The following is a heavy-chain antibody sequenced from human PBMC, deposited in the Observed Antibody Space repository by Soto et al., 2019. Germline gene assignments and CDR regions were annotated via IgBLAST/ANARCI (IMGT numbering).Heavy chain of an antibody. CDR1: GGSISTSGYS. CDR2: IQHSGSA. D-gene: IGHD4-17*01. V-gene: IGHV4-30-2*01. Sequence: SETLSRTCAVSGGSISTSGYSWNWIRQPPGKGLEWIGYIQHSGSAYYYPSLKSRVTISLDRSKNQFSLKLSSVTAADTAVYYCVRGRSIVTTTYFDVWGRGTLVTVSS. J-gene: IGHJ4*02. CDR3: VRGRSIVTTTYFDV.